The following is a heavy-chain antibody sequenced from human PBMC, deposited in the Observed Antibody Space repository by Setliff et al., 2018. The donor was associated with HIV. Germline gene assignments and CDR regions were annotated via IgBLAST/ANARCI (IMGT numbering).Heavy chain of an antibody. Sequence: GESLKISCAASGFTFSDYYMSWIRQAPGKGLEWISYISRGGRTKYYADSVKGRFTISRDNAKNSLYLQMNSLRAEDTTIYYCARVPVMATITYWYFDLWGR. CDR1: GFTFSDYY. D-gene: IGHD5-12*01. J-gene: IGHJ2*01. CDR2: ISRGGRTK. CDR3: ARVPVMATITYWYFDL. V-gene: IGHV3-11*04.